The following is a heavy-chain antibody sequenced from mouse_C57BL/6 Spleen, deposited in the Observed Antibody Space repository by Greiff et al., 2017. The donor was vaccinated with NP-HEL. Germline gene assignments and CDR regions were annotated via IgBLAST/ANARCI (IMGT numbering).Heavy chain of an antibody. CDR2: ISDGGSYT. J-gene: IGHJ1*03. V-gene: IGHV5-4*01. CDR1: GFTFSSYA. CDR3: AREDYGSRYFDV. D-gene: IGHD1-1*01. Sequence: EVHLVESGGGLVKPGGSLKLSCAASGFTFSSYAMSWVRQTPEKRLEWVATISDGGSYTYYPDNVKGRFTISRDNAKNTLYLQMSHLKSEDTAMYYCAREDYGSRYFDVWGTGTTVTVSS.